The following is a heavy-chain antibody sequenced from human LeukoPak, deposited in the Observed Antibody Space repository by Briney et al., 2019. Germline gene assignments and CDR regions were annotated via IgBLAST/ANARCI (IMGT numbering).Heavy chain of an antibody. CDR1: GFTFSSYA. CDR3: ARVGGYSSGWYPGESYYYYGMDV. CDR2: ISYDGSNK. V-gene: IGHV3-30*04. J-gene: IGHJ6*02. Sequence: GRSLRLSCAASGFTFSSYAMHWVRQAPGKGLEWVAVISYDGSNKYYADSVKGRFTISRDNSKNTLYLQMNSLRAEDTAVYYCARVGGYSSGWYPGESYYYYGMDVWGQGTTVTVSS. D-gene: IGHD6-19*01.